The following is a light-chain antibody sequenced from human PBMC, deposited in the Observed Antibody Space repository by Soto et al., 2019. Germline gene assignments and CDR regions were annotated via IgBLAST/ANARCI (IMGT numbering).Light chain of an antibody. CDR1: QSISTY. J-gene: IGKJ1*01. V-gene: IGKV1-39*01. CDR3: QQSYITPWT. Sequence: DIQMTQSPSSLSASVGDRVTITCRASQSISTYLHWYQQKPGKAPQLLIYAASSLQSGVPSKFSGSGSGTDFTLTISSLQPEDFASYYCQQSYITPWTFGQGTKLEI. CDR2: AAS.